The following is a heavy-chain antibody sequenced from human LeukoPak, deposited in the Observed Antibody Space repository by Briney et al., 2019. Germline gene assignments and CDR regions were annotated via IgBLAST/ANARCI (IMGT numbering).Heavy chain of an antibody. J-gene: IGHJ4*02. Sequence: PSETLSLTCAVSGYSISSDYYWAWIRQPPGKGLEWIGSIFHSGSTYYNPSLKSRVTISVDTSKNQFSLKLSSVTAADTAVYYCARPAYADYSSSRWAYWGQGTLVTVSS. D-gene: IGHD6-6*01. CDR3: ARPAYADYSSSRWAY. CDR2: IFHSGST. V-gene: IGHV4-38-2*01. CDR1: GYSISSDYY.